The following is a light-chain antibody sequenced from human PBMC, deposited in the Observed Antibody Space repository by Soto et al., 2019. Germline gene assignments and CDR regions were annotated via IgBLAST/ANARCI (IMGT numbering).Light chain of an antibody. Sequence: EIVLTQSPSTLSLSPGARATLSCRASQRVSAYLAWYQQKPGQAPRLLIYDSSNRATGIPDRFSVSGSVPDFTLTIRSLEPEDFAVYYCQQRSNWPMYTFGQGTKLEI. J-gene: IGKJ2*01. CDR2: DSS. CDR1: QRVSAY. V-gene: IGKV3-11*01. CDR3: QQRSNWPMYT.